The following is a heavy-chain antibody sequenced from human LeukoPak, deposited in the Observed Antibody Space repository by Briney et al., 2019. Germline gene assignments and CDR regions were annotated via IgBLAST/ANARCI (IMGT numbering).Heavy chain of an antibody. CDR2: INSDGSNT. Sequence: GGSLRLSCAASGFTFSNYWMHWVRQGPGKGLVWVSRINSDGSNTAYADSVKGRFTISRDNAKNTLSLQMNSLRAEDTAVYYCARGYAGGYFDLWGRGTLVAVSS. CDR3: ARGYAGGYFDL. J-gene: IGHJ2*01. V-gene: IGHV3-74*01. D-gene: IGHD5-12*01. CDR1: GFTFSNYW.